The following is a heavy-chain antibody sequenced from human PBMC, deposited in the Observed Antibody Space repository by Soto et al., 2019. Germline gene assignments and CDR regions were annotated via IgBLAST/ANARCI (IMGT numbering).Heavy chain of an antibody. D-gene: IGHD5-12*01. V-gene: IGHV4-59*08. CDR1: GGSISDYH. J-gene: IGHJ5*02. Sequence: QVQLQESGPGLVKPSATLSLTCTVSGGSISDYHWSWIRQPPGKGREWIGYIYDRTITNYNPSLKGPVTSSIATSQTQFSLKLSSVTAANTAVYYCASHSRGWLQSTAWFATWGQGTLVTVSS. CDR3: ASHSRGWLQSTAWFAT. CDR2: IYDRTIT.